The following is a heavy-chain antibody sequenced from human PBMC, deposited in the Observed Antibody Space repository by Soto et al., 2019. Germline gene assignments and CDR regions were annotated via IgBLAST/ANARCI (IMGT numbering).Heavy chain of an antibody. J-gene: IGHJ4*01. CDR1: DSPISSFY. Sequence: SETLSLTCSFSDSPISSFYWGLFRQPPGQGLEWVGYVYYTGTTTYNPSLKSRVTISLDTSKSQFSLNLRSVTAADTAVYYCARLGGHYQAFDRWGQGTLVTVFS. D-gene: IGHD3-22*01. CDR3: ARLGGHYQAFDR. CDR2: VYYTGTT. V-gene: IGHV4-59*08.